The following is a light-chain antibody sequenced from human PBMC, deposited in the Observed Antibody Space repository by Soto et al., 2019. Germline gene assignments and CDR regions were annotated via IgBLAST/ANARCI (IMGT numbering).Light chain of an antibody. CDR2: EVS. J-gene: IGKJ4*01. CDR3: HQHSDWPLT. V-gene: IGKV3-11*01. Sequence: EIGLTQYAATLSWSPGERATLSWRASQRCGNSLAWYQQKHGQAPGLLIHEVSTRATGIPARFSGSVSGTDFNLTISSLETEDFAVYYCHQHSDWPLTFGAGTKVDIK. CDR1: QRCGNS.